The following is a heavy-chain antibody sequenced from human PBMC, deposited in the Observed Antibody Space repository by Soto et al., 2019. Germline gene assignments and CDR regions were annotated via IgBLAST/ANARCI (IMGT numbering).Heavy chain of an antibody. D-gene: IGHD4-4*01. CDR2: ISYDGSNK. CDR1: GFTFSSYA. V-gene: IGHV3-30-3*01. CDR3: ARPLWRDDYNWGYFDL. Sequence: QVQLVESGGGVVQPGRSLRLSCAASGFTFSSYAMLWVRQAPGKGLEWVAVISYDGSNKYYADSVKGRFTISRDNSKNALYLQMNSLRTEDTDVYYCARPLWRDDYNWGYFDLWGRGTLVTVSS. J-gene: IGHJ2*01.